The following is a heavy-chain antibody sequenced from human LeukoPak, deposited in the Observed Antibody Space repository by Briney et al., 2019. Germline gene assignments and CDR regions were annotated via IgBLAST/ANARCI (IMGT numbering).Heavy chain of an antibody. V-gene: IGHV3-21*01. CDR2: ISSTSTYI. CDR1: GFTFSSYA. CDR3: ARFETVAAKPLEY. Sequence: PGGSLRLSCAASGFTFSSYAMSWVRQAPGKGLDWVSSISSTSTYILYADSVKGRFTISRDNARNSLYLQMNSLRAEDTAVYYCARFETVAAKPLEYWGQGTLVTVSS. D-gene: IGHD6-19*01. J-gene: IGHJ4*02.